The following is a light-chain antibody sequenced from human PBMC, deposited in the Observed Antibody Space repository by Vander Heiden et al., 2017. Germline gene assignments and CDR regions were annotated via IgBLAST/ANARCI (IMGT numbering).Light chain of an antibody. J-gene: IGKJ5*01. Sequence: EIVMTQSPATLSVSPGERATLSCRASQSVSNKLAWYQQKPGQAPRLLIDVASTRATGVPARFSGSGYGTDFTLTISSVQSEDFALYYCQQDNNWPPITFGQGTRMEIK. CDR2: VAS. CDR3: QQDNNWPPIT. V-gene: IGKV3-15*01. CDR1: QSVSNK.